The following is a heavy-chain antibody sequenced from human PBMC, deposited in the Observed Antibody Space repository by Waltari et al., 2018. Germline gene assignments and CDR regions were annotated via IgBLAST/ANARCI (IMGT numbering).Heavy chain of an antibody. CDR2: IYYSGST. CDR1: GGSISSSSYY. CDR3: ARRLVVVAAWFDP. Sequence: QLQLQESGPGMVKPSETLSLTCTVSGGSISSSSYYWGWIRQPPGKGLEWIGRIYYSGSTYSNPSLKCRVTISVDTSKNQFSLKLSSVTAADTAVYYCARRLVVVAAWFDPWGQGTLVTVSS. J-gene: IGHJ5*02. D-gene: IGHD2-15*01. V-gene: IGHV4-39*01.